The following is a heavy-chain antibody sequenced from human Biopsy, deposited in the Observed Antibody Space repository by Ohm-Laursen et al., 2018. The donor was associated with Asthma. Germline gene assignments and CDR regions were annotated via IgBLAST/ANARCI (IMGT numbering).Heavy chain of an antibody. CDR3: ARTYYDFLTGQVKDGFAL. V-gene: IGHV1-3*01. CDR2: INAGNGNT. Sequence: SVKVSCKASGYTFINYAIHWVRQAPGQRLEWMGWINAGNGNTKYSQKFQGRVTITRDTSASTAYMDLSSLRSEDTAVYYCARTYYDFLTGQVKDGFALWGQGTMVTVSS. J-gene: IGHJ3*01. D-gene: IGHD3-9*01. CDR1: GYTFINYA.